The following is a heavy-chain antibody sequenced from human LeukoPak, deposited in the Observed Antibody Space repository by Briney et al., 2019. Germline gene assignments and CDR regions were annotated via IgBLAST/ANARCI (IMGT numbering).Heavy chain of an antibody. CDR1: GCTFSSYG. J-gene: IGHJ4*02. D-gene: IGHD2-15*01. Sequence: SGGSLRLSCAASGCTFSSYGMHWVRQAPGKGLEWVAFIRYDGSNKYYADYVKGRFTISRDNSKNTLYLQMNSLRAEDTAVYYCAKVDCSGGSCYFLDYWGQGTLDTVSS. CDR2: IRYDGSNK. CDR3: AKVDCSGGSCYFLDY. V-gene: IGHV3-30*02.